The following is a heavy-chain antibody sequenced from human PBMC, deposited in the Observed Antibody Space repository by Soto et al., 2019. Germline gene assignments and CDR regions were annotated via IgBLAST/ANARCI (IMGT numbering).Heavy chain of an antibody. CDR3: AKGYSYGVLEPLGY. J-gene: IGHJ4*02. CDR2: ISWNSGII. V-gene: IGHV3-9*01. D-gene: IGHD5-18*01. Sequence: EVQLVESGGCLVQPGRSLRLSCAASGFTFDDYAMHWVRQAPGKGLEWVSGISWNSGIIDYADSVKGRFTISRDNAKNSLYLQMNSLRAEDTALYYCAKGYSYGVLEPLGYWGQGTLVTVSS. CDR1: GFTFDDYA.